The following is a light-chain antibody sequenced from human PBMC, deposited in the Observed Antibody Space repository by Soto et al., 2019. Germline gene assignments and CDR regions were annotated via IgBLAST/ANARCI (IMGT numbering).Light chain of an antibody. CDR3: QQYGSSPPG. CDR2: GAS. J-gene: IGKJ1*01. V-gene: IGKV3-20*01. CDR1: QTISSW. Sequence: TQSPSTLSGSVGDRVTITCRASQTISSWLAWYQQKPGQAPRLLIYGASSRATGIPDRFSGSGSGTDFTLTISRLEPEDFAVYYCQQYGSSPPGFGQGTKVEIK.